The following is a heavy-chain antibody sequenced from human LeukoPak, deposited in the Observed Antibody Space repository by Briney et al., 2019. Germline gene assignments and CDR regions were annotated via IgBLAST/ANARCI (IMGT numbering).Heavy chain of an antibody. D-gene: IGHD3-10*01. J-gene: IGHJ6*02. Sequence: ASVKVSCTASGYTFTSYYMHWVRQAPGQGLEWMGIINPSGGSTSYAQKFQGWVTMTRDTSISTAYMELSRLRSDDTAVYYCARALDRYYYGSGSYYYYGMDVWGQGTTVTVSS. V-gene: IGHV1-46*01. CDR2: INPSGGST. CDR1: GYTFTSYY. CDR3: ARALDRYYYGSGSYYYYGMDV.